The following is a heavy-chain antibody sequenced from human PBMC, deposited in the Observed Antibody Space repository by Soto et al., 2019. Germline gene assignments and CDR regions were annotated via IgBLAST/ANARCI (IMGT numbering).Heavy chain of an antibody. CDR1: GFTFSSYG. D-gene: IGHD1-26*01. CDR3: AREIYSGSYAQGAAFDI. CDR2: IWYDGSNK. Sequence: ESGGGVVQPGRSLRLSCAASGFTFSSYGMHWVRQAPGKGLEWVAVIWYDGSNKYYADSVKGRFTISRDNSKNTLYLQMNSLRAEDTAVYYCAREIYSGSYAQGAAFDIWGQGTMVTVSS. V-gene: IGHV3-33*01. J-gene: IGHJ3*02.